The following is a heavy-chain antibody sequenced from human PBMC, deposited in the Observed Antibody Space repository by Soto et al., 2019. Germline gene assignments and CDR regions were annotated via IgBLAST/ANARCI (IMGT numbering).Heavy chain of an antibody. D-gene: IGHD3-22*01. Sequence: GASVKVSCKASGYTFPSYYMHWLQQAPGQGLEWMGIISPSGGSTSYAQKFKGRVRMTRETSTSTVYMELSSVRSDDTAVYCCATGGYYYDSSGYFNWFDPWVQGTLVTVSS. CDR1: GYTFPSYY. V-gene: IGHV1-46*01. J-gene: IGHJ5*02. CDR3: ATGGYYYDSSGYFNWFDP. CDR2: ISPSGGST.